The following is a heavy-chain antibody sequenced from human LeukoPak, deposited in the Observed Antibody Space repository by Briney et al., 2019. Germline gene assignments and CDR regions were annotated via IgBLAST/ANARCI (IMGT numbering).Heavy chain of an antibody. J-gene: IGHJ4*02. Sequence: GGSLRLSCAASGSTFNDHYMDWVRQAPGKGLEWVARIRNKANSYSTEYAASARGRFTISRDDSKDSVYLQMNSLQTEDTAVYYCARSRRDGYNYWGYWGQGTLVTVSS. CDR1: GSTFNDHY. D-gene: IGHD5-24*01. V-gene: IGHV3-72*01. CDR3: ARSRRDGYNYWGY. CDR2: IRNKANSYST.